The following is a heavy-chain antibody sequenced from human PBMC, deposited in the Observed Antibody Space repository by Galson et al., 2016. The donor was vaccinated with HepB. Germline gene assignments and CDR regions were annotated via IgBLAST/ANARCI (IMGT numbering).Heavy chain of an antibody. CDR1: GFTFSNYA. V-gene: IGHV3-23*01. D-gene: IGHD2-2*01. J-gene: IGHJ5*02. CDR2: ISGSGDTT. CDR3: AKGNIVQVPAAPYA. Sequence: SLRLSCAASGFTFSNYAMSWVRQAPGKGLEWVSSISGSGDTTYDADAGRGRFTISRDNSRNTLSLQTDSLRAEDSAIYYCAKGNIVQVPAAPYAWGQGALVTVSS.